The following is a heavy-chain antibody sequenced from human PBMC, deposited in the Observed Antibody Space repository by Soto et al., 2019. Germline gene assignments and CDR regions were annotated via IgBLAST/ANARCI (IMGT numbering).Heavy chain of an antibody. V-gene: IGHV3-23*01. D-gene: IGHD3-10*01. CDR1: GFTFSNYT. Sequence: EVQLLESAGALVQPGVSLRLSCAASGFTFSNYTMSWVRQAPGKGLEWVSTFNRTGSTLYAESARVRFTIARDNSKNTLFLQLNNVRAEDTAIYYGAGEYSPGSPKYDYWGLGTLVTGSS. J-gene: IGHJ4*02. CDR2: FNRTGST. CDR3: AGEYSPGSPKYDY.